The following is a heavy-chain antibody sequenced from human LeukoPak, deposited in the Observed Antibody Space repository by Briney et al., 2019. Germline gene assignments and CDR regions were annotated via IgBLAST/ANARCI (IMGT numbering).Heavy chain of an antibody. V-gene: IGHV1-8*02. CDR3: ARGDPNGRNYYYGMDV. Sequence: ASVKVSCKASGYTFTSYGISWVRQAPGQGLEWMGWMNPNSGNTGYAQKFQGRVTMTRNTSISTAYMELSSLRSEDTAVYYCARGDPNGRNYYYGMDVWGQGTTVTVSS. J-gene: IGHJ6*02. CDR2: MNPNSGNT. CDR1: GYTFTSYG.